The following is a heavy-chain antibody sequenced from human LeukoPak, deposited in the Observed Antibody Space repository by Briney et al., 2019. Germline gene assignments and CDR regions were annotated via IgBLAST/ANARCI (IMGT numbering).Heavy chain of an antibody. CDR2: ISGSDDNT. CDR1: GFTFNNYA. V-gene: IGHV3-23*01. Sequence: PGGSLRLSCAASGFTFNNYAMSWVRQAPGKGLEWVSTISGSDDNTYYADSVKGRFTISRDISKNTLYLQMNSLRPDDTAVYYCANDFDHWGQGTLVTVSS. J-gene: IGHJ4*02. CDR3: ANDFDH.